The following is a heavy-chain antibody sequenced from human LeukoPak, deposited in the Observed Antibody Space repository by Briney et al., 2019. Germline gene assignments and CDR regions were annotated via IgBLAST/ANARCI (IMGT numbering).Heavy chain of an antibody. CDR2: IYPGDSDT. V-gene: IGHV5-51*01. D-gene: IGHD3-3*01. CDR3: ARLIGSDFWSGYYSYFDY. Sequence: GESLKISCKGSGYSFTSYWIGWVRQMPGKGLEWLGIIYPGDSDTRYSPSFQGQVTISADKPISTPYLQWSSLKASDTAMYYCARLIGSDFWSGYYSYFDYWGQGTLVTVSS. J-gene: IGHJ4*02. CDR1: GYSFTSYW.